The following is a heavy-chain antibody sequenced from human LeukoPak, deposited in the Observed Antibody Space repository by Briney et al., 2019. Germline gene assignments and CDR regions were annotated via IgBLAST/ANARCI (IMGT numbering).Heavy chain of an antibody. CDR2: IRSDGSNK. D-gene: IGHD2-21*01. V-gene: IGHV3-30*02. CDR1: GFTFGSYG. J-gene: IGHJ4*02. CDR3: AKAPVTSCRGAYCYPFDS. Sequence: AGGSLRLSCAASGFTFGSYGMHWVRQAPGKALEGVTFIRSDGSNKYYADSVKGRFTISRDKSKNTLYLQMNSLRAADAAVYFCAKAPVTSCRGAYCYPFDSWGQGTLVTVSS.